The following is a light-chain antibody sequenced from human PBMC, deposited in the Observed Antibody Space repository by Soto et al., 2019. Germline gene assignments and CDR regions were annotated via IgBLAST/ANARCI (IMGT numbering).Light chain of an antibody. J-gene: IGKJ1*01. V-gene: IGKV1-39*01. CDR1: QSLGSN. CDR2: TAS. Sequence: DIQMNQSPSSLSASVGDRVSISCRASQSLGSNICWYQQKPGQAPDLLIYTASNLQIGVPSRFSGSGYGTDFALTISSLQPEDVATYFCQQTYMIPQTFGQGTKVEVK. CDR3: QQTYMIPQT.